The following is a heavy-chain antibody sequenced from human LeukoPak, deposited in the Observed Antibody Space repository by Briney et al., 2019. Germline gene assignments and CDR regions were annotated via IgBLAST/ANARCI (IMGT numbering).Heavy chain of an antibody. D-gene: IGHD6-13*01. CDR1: GGSISSGDYY. CDR3: ARDPSYSSSSYYYYYGMDV. V-gene: IGHV4-30-4*02. CDR2: IYYSGST. J-gene: IGHJ6*02. Sequence: PSETLSRTCTVSGGSISSGDYYWSWIRQPPGKGLEWIGYIYYSGSTYYNPSLKSRVTISVDTSKNQFSLKVSSVTAADTAVYYCARDPSYSSSSYYYYYGMDVWGQGTTVTVSS.